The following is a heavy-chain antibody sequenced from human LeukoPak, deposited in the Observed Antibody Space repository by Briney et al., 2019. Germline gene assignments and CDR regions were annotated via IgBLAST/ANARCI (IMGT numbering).Heavy chain of an antibody. J-gene: IGHJ5*02. V-gene: IGHV4-59*08. Sequence: SETLSLTCTVSGGSISSYYWSWIRQPPGKGLEWIGYIYYSGYTNYNPSLKSRVTISVDTSKNQFSLKLSSVTAADTAVYYCARAAYCGGDCYSVDWFDPWGQGTLVTVSS. CDR3: ARAAYCGGDCYSVDWFDP. D-gene: IGHD2-21*02. CDR1: GGSISSYY. CDR2: IYYSGYT.